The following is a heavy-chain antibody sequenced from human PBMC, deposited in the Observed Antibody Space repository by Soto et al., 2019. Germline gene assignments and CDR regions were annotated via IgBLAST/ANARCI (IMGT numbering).Heavy chain of an antibody. Sequence: GGSLRLSCAASVFTFSSYGMHWVRQAPGKGLEWVAVIWYDGSNKYYADSVKGRFTISRDNSKNTLYLQMNSLRAEDTAVYYCARVEGIAAAGTEYYYYYGMDVWGQGTTVTVSS. CDR1: VFTFSSYG. D-gene: IGHD6-13*01. V-gene: IGHV3-33*01. J-gene: IGHJ6*02. CDR3: ARVEGIAAAGTEYYYYYGMDV. CDR2: IWYDGSNK.